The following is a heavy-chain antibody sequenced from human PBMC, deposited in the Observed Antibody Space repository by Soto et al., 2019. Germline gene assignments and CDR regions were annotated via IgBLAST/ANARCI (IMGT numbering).Heavy chain of an antibody. J-gene: IGHJ4*02. Sequence: GGSLRLSCAASGFTFSSYSMNWVRQAPGKGLEWVSSISSSSSYIYYADSVKGRFTISRDNAKNSLYLQMNSLRAEDTAVYYCAGSYDFWSGSQYLIYPNDYWGQGTLVTVSS. CDR2: ISSSSSYI. V-gene: IGHV3-21*01. CDR1: GFTFSSYS. CDR3: AGSYDFWSGSQYLIYPNDY. D-gene: IGHD3-3*01.